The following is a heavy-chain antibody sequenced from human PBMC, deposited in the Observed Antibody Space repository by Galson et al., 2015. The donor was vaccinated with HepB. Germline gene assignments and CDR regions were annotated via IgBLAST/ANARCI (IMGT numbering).Heavy chain of an antibody. J-gene: IGHJ6*04. V-gene: IGHV4-61*02. Sequence: TLSLTCTVSGGSTSGESYYWSWIRQPAGKGLEWIGRIYASGTTNYNPSLQSRVTMSVDTSKNQFSLNLNSVTAADTAVYYCARRLAVWGRGTTVTVSS. CDR1: GGSTSGESYY. CDR3: ARRLAV. CDR2: IYASGTT.